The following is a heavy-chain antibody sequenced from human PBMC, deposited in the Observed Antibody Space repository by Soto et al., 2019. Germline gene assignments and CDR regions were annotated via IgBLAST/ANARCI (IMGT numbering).Heavy chain of an antibody. CDR3: ARRNYYYGMDV. CDR2: IYYSGST. J-gene: IGHJ6*02. CDR1: GGSISSGDYY. Sequence: SETLSLTCTVSGGSISSGDYYWSWVRQPPGKGLEWIGSIYYSGSTYYNPSLKSRVTISVDTSKNQFSLKLSSVTAADAAVYYCARRNYYYGMDVWGQGTTVTVSS. V-gene: IGHV4-30-4*01.